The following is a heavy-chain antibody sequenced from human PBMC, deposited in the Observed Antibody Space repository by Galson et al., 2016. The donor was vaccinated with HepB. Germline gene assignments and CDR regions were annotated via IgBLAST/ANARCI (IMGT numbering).Heavy chain of an antibody. CDR3: AREHDIWTSYAFDI. J-gene: IGHJ3*02. Sequence: SVKVSCKASGYTFTSSYMHWVRQAPGQRLEWMGWIDVGNGNTKYSEKFQGRVTITRDTSASTVYMELSSLRSEDTAVCYCAREHDIWTSYAFDIWGQGTMITVSS. V-gene: IGHV1-3*01. CDR1: GYTFTSSY. D-gene: IGHD3/OR15-3a*01. CDR2: IDVGNGNT.